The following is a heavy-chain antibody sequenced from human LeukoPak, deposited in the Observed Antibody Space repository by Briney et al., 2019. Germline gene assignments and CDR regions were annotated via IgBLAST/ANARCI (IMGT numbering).Heavy chain of an antibody. V-gene: IGHV3-23*01. D-gene: IGHD2/OR15-2a*01. CDR2: ISDGGGAT. J-gene: IGHJ4*02. CDR3: ARKQAISEAPLGY. CDR1: GFTFSSYA. Sequence: PGGSLRLSCAPSGFTFSSYAMSWVRQAPGKGLEWVSTISDGGGATFYADSVKGRFIISRDNSKNTLFLQMNSLRAEDTAVYYCARKQAISEAPLGYWGQGTLVTVSS.